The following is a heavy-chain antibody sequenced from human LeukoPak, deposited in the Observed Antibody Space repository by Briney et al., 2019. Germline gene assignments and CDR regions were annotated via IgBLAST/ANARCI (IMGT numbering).Heavy chain of an antibody. Sequence: GASVTVSCKASGYTFTGYYMHWVRQAPGQRLEWMGWINAGNGNTKYSQKFQGRVTITRDTSASTAYMELSSLRSEDTTVYYCARVGAAAGPYYFDYWGQGTLVTVSS. V-gene: IGHV1-3*01. CDR2: INAGNGNT. J-gene: IGHJ4*02. CDR3: ARVGAAAGPYYFDY. CDR1: GYTFTGYY. D-gene: IGHD6-13*01.